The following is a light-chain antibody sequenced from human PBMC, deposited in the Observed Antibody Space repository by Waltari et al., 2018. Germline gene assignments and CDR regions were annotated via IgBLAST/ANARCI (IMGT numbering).Light chain of an antibody. CDR2: EVN. CDR3: CSYAGSGIYV. V-gene: IGLV2-23*02. CDR1: SSDVGSYNL. J-gene: IGLJ1*01. Sequence: QSALTQPASVSGSPGQSITVSCTGTSSDVGSYNLVSWFQQYPDTAPKLIIFEVNKRPSGVSNRFSGSKSGNTASLTISGLQAGDEADYYCCSYAGSGIYVFETGAKVTVL.